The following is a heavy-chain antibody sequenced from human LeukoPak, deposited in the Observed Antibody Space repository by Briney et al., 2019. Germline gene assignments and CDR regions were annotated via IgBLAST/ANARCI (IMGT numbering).Heavy chain of an antibody. J-gene: IGHJ6*03. Sequence: SETLSLTCTVSGGSISSDTYYWGWIRQPPGKGLEWIGNIYYSGSTYYNPSLKSRVTISVDTSKNQFSLKLSSVTAADTAVYYCARDSQSGQLVLSDSYYYMDVWGKGTTVTISS. D-gene: IGHD6-13*01. CDR3: ARDSQSGQLVLSDSYYYMDV. V-gene: IGHV4-39*07. CDR2: IYYSGST. CDR1: GGSISSDTYY.